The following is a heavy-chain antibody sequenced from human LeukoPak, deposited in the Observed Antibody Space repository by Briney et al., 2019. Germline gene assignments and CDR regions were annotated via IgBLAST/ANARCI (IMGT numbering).Heavy chain of an antibody. CDR3: ARGGYGDFIFDY. V-gene: IGHV4-38-2*01. J-gene: IGHJ4*02. CDR2: IYQSGST. D-gene: IGHD4-17*01. Sequence: PSETLSLTCAVSGYSISSGYYWGWIRQPPGKGLEWIGSIYQSGSTYYNPSLKSRVTISVDTSKNQFSLKLSSVTAADTAVYYCARGGYGDFIFDYWGQGTLVTVSS. CDR1: GYSISSGYY.